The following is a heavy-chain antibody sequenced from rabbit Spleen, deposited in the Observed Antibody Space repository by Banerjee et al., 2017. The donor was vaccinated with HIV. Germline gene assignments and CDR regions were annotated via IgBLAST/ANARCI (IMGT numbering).Heavy chain of an antibody. J-gene: IGHJ4*01. Sequence: QLEESAGGLVQPGGSLKLSCKASGFTLSSYGVSWVRQAPGKGLEWIGYIDPIFGSTYYASWVNDRFTISRHNAQNTLYLQLNSLTAADTATYFCVRDQAGYAGYGPYYFYLWGPGTLVTVS. V-gene: IGHV1S7*01. CDR2: IDPIFGST. CDR1: GFTLSSYG. D-gene: IGHD7-1*01. CDR3: VRDQAGYAGYGPYYFYL.